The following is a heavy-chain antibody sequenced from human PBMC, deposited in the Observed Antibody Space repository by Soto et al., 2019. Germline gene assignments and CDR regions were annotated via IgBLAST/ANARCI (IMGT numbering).Heavy chain of an antibody. V-gene: IGHV3-11*01. Sequence: QVQLVESGGGLVKPGSSLRLSCTASGFSFGDYYMSWIRQAPGKGLEWISYISGSGRTIDFADSVKGRFTISRDNANKSTYLHVNSLRAEDTAIYYCARDHGNWFDPWGQGTLVTVAS. J-gene: IGHJ5*02. CDR1: GFSFGDYY. CDR2: ISGSGRTI. CDR3: ARDHGNWFDP.